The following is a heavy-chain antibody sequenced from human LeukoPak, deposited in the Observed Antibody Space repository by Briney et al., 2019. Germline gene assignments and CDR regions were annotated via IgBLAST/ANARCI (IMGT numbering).Heavy chain of an antibody. CDR1: GGSISSYY. CDR3: TRQRDCGGDCLSFDY. CDR2: IYYSGTT. Sequence: SETLSLTCTVSGGSISSYYWSWIRQPPGKGLEWIGYIYYSGTTNYNPSLKSRVTISVDTSKNQFSLKLSSVTAADTAVYYCTRQRDCGGDCLSFDYWGQGTLVTVSS. D-gene: IGHD2-21*02. V-gene: IGHV4-59*08. J-gene: IGHJ4*02.